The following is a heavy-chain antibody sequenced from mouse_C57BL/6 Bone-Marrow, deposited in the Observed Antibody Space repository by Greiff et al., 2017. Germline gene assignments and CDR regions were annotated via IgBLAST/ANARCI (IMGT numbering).Heavy chain of an antibody. CDR2: ISSGSSTI. J-gene: IGHJ4*01. Sequence: EVQLVESGGGLVKPGGSLKLSCAASGFTFSDYGMHWVRQAPEKGLEWVAYISSGSSTIYYADTVKGRFTISIDNAKNTLFLQMTSLRSEDTAMYDCARGVCYTMDYWGQGTSVTVSS. CDR3: ARGVCYTMDY. CDR1: GFTFSDYG. V-gene: IGHV5-17*01.